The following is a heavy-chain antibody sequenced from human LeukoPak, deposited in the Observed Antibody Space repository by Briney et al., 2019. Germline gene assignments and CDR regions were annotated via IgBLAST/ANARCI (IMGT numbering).Heavy chain of an antibody. D-gene: IGHD2-21*02. CDR1: GGSLSSYW. CDR2: IHTSGNI. J-gene: IGHJ5*02. Sequence: KPSETLSLTCTVSGGSLSSYWWTWIRQPPGKGLEWIGYIHTSGNINYNPSLNSRVTMSMDTSESQFSLKLSSVTAADTAVYYCARLVVTSSANWFDPWGQGTLALVSS. V-gene: IGHV4-4*09. CDR3: ARLVVTSSANWFDP.